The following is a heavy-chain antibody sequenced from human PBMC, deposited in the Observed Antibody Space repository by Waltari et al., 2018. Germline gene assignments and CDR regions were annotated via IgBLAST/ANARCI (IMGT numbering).Heavy chain of an antibody. CDR2: ITAGSSYI. CDR1: GFSFSSDG. J-gene: IGHJ4*02. V-gene: IGHV3-21*01. CDR3: ARTSSPTMFGVVLDY. D-gene: IGHD3-3*01. Sequence: EVQLVESGGGLVTPGGSLRLSCPASGFSFSSDGMTWVRQAPGKGLEWVSSITAGSSYIDAADPVKGRFTISRDNAENSLYLQMTGLRAEDTAIYYCARTSSPTMFGVVLDYWGQGALVTVSS.